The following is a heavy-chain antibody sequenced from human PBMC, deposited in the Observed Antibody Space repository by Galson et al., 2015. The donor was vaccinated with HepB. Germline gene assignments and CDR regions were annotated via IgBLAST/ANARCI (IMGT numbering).Heavy chain of an antibody. D-gene: IGHD3-16*01. Sequence: TLSLTCSVSGGSIGGGSYYWRWIRQPPGKGPEWIGSIYYSGNTYDNPSLKSRLTLSVDTSKNQFSLKLSSVTAADTAIYYCARRFGLGVFDPWGQGTLVTVSS. CDR2: IYYSGNT. CDR1: GGSIGGGSYY. CDR3: ARRFGLGVFDP. J-gene: IGHJ5*02. V-gene: IGHV4-39*01.